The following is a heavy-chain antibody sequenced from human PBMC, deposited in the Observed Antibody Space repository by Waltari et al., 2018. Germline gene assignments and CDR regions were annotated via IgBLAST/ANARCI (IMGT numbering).Heavy chain of an antibody. V-gene: IGHV3-23*01. Sequence: EVQLLESGGGLVQPGGSLRLSCGTSGFTFSSYAMSWVRQAPGKGLGGVSSIRGSGAKTYYADSVKGRFTISRDNYKNTVYLQMDGLRVEDTAKYYCAKLDRFSAGAWHVFDYWGPGTRVTVSS. CDR3: AKLDRFSAGAWHVFDY. CDR1: GFTFSSYA. CDR2: IRGSGAKT. J-gene: IGHJ4*01. D-gene: IGHD3-10*01.